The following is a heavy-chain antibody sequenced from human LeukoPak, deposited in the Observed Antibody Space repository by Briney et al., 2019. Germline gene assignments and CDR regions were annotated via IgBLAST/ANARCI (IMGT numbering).Heavy chain of an antibody. CDR3: AKCSYSYGNDAFDI. CDR1: GFIFSNFA. V-gene: IGHV3-23*01. J-gene: IGHJ3*02. CDR2: IRGGGANP. D-gene: IGHD5-18*01. Sequence: GGSLRLSCAASGFIFSNFAMSWVRQAPGKGLEWVSSIRGGGANPHYADSVRGRFTISRDNTKNTLYVQMNSLRAEDTAVYHCAKCSYSYGNDAFDIWGQGTMVTVSS.